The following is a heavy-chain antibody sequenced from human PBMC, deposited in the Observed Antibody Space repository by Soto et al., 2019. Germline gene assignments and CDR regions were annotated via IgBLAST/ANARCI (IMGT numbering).Heavy chain of an antibody. J-gene: IGHJ6*02. V-gene: IGHV3-23*01. CDR3: ATGRGVNFYYGMDV. Sequence: GGSLRLSCAASGFTFSSYAMSWVRQAPGKGLEWVSAISGSGGSTYYADSVKGRFTISRDNSKNTLYLQMNSLRAKDTAVYYCATGRGVNFYYGMDVWGQGTTVTVSS. CDR1: GFTFSSYA. D-gene: IGHD3-10*01. CDR2: ISGSGGST.